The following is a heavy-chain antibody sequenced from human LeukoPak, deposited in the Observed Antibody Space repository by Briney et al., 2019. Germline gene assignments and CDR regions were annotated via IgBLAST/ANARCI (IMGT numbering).Heavy chain of an antibody. CDR3: ARGRRLGIYY. J-gene: IGHJ4*02. D-gene: IGHD7-27*01. CDR2: INHSGST. V-gene: IGHV4-34*01. CDR1: GGSFSGYY. Sequence: SETLSLTCAVYGGSFSGYYWSWIRQPPGKGLEWIGEINHSGSTNYNPSLKSRVTISVDTSKNQFFLKLSSVTAADTAVYHCARGRRLGIYYWGQGTLVTVSS.